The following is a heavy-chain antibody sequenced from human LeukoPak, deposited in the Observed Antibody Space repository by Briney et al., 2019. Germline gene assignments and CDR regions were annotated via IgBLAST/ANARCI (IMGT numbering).Heavy chain of an antibody. CDR2: IIPIFGTA. Sequence: SVKASCKASGGTFSSYAISWVRQAPGQGLEWMGGIIPIFGTANYAQKFQGRVTITADESTSTAYMELSSLRSEDTAVYYCAREYYCGSGSYFRHYYGMDVWGQGTTVTVSS. V-gene: IGHV1-69*13. J-gene: IGHJ6*02. CDR3: AREYYCGSGSYFRHYYGMDV. D-gene: IGHD3-10*01. CDR1: GGTFSSYA.